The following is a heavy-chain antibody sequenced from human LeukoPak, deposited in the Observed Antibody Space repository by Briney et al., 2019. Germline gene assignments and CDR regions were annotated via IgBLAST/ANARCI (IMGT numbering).Heavy chain of an antibody. Sequence: GGSLRLSCAASGFTFSNYSMNWVRQAPGKGLEWVSDISRSCTTIYYADSVKGRFTISRDNSKNTLYLQMDSLRAEDTAVYYCAKEVYIFNYFDYWGQGTLVTVSS. CDR2: ISRSCTTI. CDR3: AKEVYIFNYFDY. V-gene: IGHV3-48*01. J-gene: IGHJ4*02. CDR1: GFTFSNYS.